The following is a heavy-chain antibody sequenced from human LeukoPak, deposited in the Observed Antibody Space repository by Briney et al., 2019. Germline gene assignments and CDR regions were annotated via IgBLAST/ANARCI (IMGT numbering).Heavy chain of an antibody. V-gene: IGHV1-8*01. CDR3: ARGKTGTTPGSYYYMDV. CDR2: MNPNSGNT. D-gene: IGHD1-7*01. CDR1: GYTFTSYD. J-gene: IGHJ6*03. Sequence: ASVKVSCKASGYTFTSYDINWVRQATGQGLEWMGWMNPNSGNTGYAHKFQGRVTMTRNTSISTAYMELSSLRSEDTAVYYCARGKTGTTPGSYYYMDVWGKGTTVTVSS.